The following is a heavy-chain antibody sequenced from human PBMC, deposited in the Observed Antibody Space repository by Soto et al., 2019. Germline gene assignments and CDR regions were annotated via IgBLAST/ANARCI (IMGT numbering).Heavy chain of an antibody. V-gene: IGHV3-30*18. CDR1: GFTFSTTG. CDR3: AKDLYGAGWYNYFDP. J-gene: IGHJ5*02. CDR2: ISHDGGVK. Sequence: QVHLVESGGGVVQPGRSLRLSCAASGFTFSTTGMHWVRQAPGKGLEWVAMISHDGGVKHYTDSVKGRFTISRDTSNNTVYLTMNSLRPEDTAMYHCAKDLYGAGWYNYFDPWGQGTLVTVSS. D-gene: IGHD6-19*01.